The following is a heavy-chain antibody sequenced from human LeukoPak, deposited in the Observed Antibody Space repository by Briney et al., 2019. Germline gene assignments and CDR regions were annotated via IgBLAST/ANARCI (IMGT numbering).Heavy chain of an antibody. CDR3: ARVKYNWNDIFENWFDP. V-gene: IGHV1-8*01. Sequence: GASVKVSCKASGYTFTSFDINWVRQATAQGLEWMGWMNYNSGNTGYAQKFQGRVIMTRNISISTAYMELSSLRSEDSAVYYCARVKYNWNDIFENWFDPWGQGTLVTVSS. D-gene: IGHD1-1*01. CDR2: MNYNSGNT. J-gene: IGHJ5*02. CDR1: GYTFTSFD.